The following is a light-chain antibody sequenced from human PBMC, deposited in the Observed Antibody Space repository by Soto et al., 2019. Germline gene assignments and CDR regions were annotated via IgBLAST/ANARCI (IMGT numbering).Light chain of an antibody. CDR1: QSISSW. CDR3: QQYKSYSLT. Sequence: DIQMTQSPSTLSASVGDRVTITCRASQSISSWLAWYQHKPGKAPKLLIYKASSLESGVPSRFSGSGSGTEFTLAIGSLQADDFATYYCQQYKSYSLTFGGGTKVDIK. V-gene: IGKV1-5*03. CDR2: KAS. J-gene: IGKJ4*01.